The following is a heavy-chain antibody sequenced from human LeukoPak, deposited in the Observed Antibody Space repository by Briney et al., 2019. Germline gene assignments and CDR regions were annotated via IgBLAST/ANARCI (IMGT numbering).Heavy chain of an antibody. CDR3: AKAGRGYDDFSFADY. V-gene: IGHV1-46*01. Sequence: ASVKVSCKASGYTFTSYYMHWVRQAPGQGLEWMGIINPSGGSTSYAQKFQGRVTMTRDTSTSTVYMELSSLRSEDTAVYYCAKAGRGYDDFSFADYWGQGTLVTVSS. D-gene: IGHD5-12*01. CDR2: INPSGGST. CDR1: GYTFTSYY. J-gene: IGHJ4*02.